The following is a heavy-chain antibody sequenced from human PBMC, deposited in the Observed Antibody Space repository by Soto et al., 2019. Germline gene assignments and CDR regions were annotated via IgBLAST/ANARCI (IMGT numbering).Heavy chain of an antibody. CDR3: ARGMTRRGTWFDP. J-gene: IGHJ5*02. Sequence: GGSLRLSCAASGFTFSSYGMHWVRQAPGKGLEWVAVIWYDGSNKYYADSVKGRFTISRDNSKNTLYLQMNSLRAEDTAVYYCARGMTRRGTWFDPWGQGTLVTVSS. V-gene: IGHV3-33*01. CDR1: GFTFSSYG. D-gene: IGHD4-17*01. CDR2: IWYDGSNK.